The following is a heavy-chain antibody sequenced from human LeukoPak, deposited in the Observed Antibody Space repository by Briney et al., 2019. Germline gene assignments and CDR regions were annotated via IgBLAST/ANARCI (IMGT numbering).Heavy chain of an antibody. V-gene: IGHV3-30*14. CDR3: AKDSGIAARWDYYYYMDV. Sequence: QPGRSLRLSCAASGFTFSSYAMHWVRQAPGKGLEWVAVISYDGSNKYYADSVKGRFTISRDNSKNTLYLQMNSLRAEDTAVYYCAKDSGIAARWDYYYYMDVWGKGTTVTVSS. D-gene: IGHD6-6*01. CDR1: GFTFSSYA. CDR2: ISYDGSNK. J-gene: IGHJ6*03.